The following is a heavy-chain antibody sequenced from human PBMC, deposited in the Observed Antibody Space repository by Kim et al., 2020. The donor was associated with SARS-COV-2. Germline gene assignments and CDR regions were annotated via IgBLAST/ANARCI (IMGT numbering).Heavy chain of an antibody. CDR3: ARVAFCSGGSCYCNWFDP. V-gene: IGHV4-39*07. CDR1: GGSISSSRYY. D-gene: IGHD2-15*01. Sequence: SETLSLTCTVSGGSISSSRYYWGWIRQPTGKGLEWIGMYTTGSTSYNPSLRSRVTKSADTSKNQFSLHLTSVTAADTAVYYCARVAFCSGGSCYCNWFDPWGQGTLVTVSS. CDR2: MYTTGST. J-gene: IGHJ5*02.